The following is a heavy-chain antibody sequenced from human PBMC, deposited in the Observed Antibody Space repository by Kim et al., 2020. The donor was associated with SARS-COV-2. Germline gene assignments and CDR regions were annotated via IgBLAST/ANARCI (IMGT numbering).Heavy chain of an antibody. CDR2: ISYDGSNK. CDR1: GFTFSSYG. CDR3: ARDFAWGAVDGDYD. V-gene: IGHV3-33*05. J-gene: IGHJ4*02. Sequence: GGSLRLSCAASGFTFSSYGMHWVRQAPGKGLEWVAVISYDGSNKYYADSVKGRFTISRDNSKNTLYLQMNSLRAEDTAVYYCARDFAWGAVDGDYDWGQGTLVTVSS. D-gene: IGHD6-19*01.